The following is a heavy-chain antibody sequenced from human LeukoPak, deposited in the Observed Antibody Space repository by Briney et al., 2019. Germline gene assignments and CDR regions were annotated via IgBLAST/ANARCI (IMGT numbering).Heavy chain of an antibody. CDR3: ARGGYDILTGYYNY. V-gene: IGHV4-39*07. D-gene: IGHD3-9*01. J-gene: IGHJ4*02. Sequence: SETLSLTCTVSGGSISSSSYYWGWIRQPPGKGLEWIGSIYYSGSTYYNPSLKSRVTISVDTSKNQFSLKLSSVTAADTAVYYCARGGYDILTGYYNYWGQGTLVTVSS. CDR2: IYYSGST. CDR1: GGSISSSSYY.